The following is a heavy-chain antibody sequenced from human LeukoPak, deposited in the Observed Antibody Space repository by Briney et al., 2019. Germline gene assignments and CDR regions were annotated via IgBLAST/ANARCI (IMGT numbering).Heavy chain of an antibody. CDR1: GFTFSTYA. V-gene: IGHV3-23*01. J-gene: IGHJ4*02. CDR2: ISGSGGRT. CDR3: AKERLSSGYFDY. D-gene: IGHD3-22*01. Sequence: GGSLRLSCAASGFTFSTYAMSWVRQAPGKELEWVSAISGSGGRTYYADSVKGRFTISRDNSKNTLYLQMNSLRAEDTAVYYCAKERLSSGYFDYWGQGTLVTVSS.